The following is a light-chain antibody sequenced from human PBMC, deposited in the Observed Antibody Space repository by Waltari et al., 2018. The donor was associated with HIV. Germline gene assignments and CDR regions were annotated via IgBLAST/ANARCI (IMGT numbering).Light chain of an antibody. J-gene: IGLJ3*02. CDR2: RNN. Sequence: QSVLTQPPSASGTPGPRVPISCSGGSSNIGSHFVYWYQQVAGTTPKLLIFRNNKRPSGVPDRFSGSKSGTSASLSISGLRPEDEADYYCATWDDSSSGSWVFGGGTKVTVL. CDR1: SSNIGSHF. V-gene: IGLV1-47*01. CDR3: ATWDDSSSGSWV.